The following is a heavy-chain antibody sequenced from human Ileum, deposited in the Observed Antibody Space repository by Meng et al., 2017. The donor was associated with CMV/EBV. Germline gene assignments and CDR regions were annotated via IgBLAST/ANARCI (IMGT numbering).Heavy chain of an antibody. CDR3: AREGGDYSNAFYYGMDV. V-gene: IGHV3-66*02. Sequence: GESLKISCAASGFTVSSNYMSWVRQAPGKGPEWVSVIYSGGSTYYANSVKGRFTISRDNSKNTLYLQMNSLRAEDTAVYYCAREGGDYSNAFYYGMDVWGQGTTVTVSS. J-gene: IGHJ6*02. D-gene: IGHD4-11*01. CDR2: IYSGGST. CDR1: GFTVSSNY.